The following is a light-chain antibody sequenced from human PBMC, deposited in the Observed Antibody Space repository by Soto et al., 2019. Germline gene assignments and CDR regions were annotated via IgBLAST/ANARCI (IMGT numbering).Light chain of an antibody. Sequence: EIVLTQSPATLSLSPGERATLSCRASQSVSSYSAWYQQKPGQAPRLLIYDASKRATGIPARFTGSGFGTDYTLTISSLEPEDFAVYYCQQRSTWRTFGQGTKVDIK. CDR2: DAS. CDR1: QSVSSY. CDR3: QQRSTWRT. J-gene: IGKJ1*01. V-gene: IGKV3-11*01.